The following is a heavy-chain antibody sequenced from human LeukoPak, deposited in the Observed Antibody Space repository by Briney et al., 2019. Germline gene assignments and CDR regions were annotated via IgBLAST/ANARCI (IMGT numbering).Heavy chain of an antibody. CDR3: ARDQDYYDSSGYYEYFDY. CDR2: ISSSSSYI. Sequence: GGSLGLSCAASGFTFSSYSMNWVRQAPGKGLEWVSSISSSSSYIYYADSVKGRFTISRDNAKNSLYLQMNSLRAEDTAVYYCARDQDYYDSSGYYEYFDYWGQGTLVTVSS. D-gene: IGHD3-22*01. V-gene: IGHV3-21*01. CDR1: GFTFSSYS. J-gene: IGHJ4*02.